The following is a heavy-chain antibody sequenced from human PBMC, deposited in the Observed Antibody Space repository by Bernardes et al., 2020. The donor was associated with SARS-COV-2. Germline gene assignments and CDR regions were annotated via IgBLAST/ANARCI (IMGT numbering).Heavy chain of an antibody. J-gene: IGHJ4*02. V-gene: IGHV3-21*01. Sequence: GGSLRLSCAASGFTFSSYSMNWVRQAPGKGLEWVSSISSSSSYIYYADSVKGRFTISRDNAKNSLYLQMNSLRAEDTAVYYCARGRMRELWVTPPDYWGQGTLVTVSS. CDR2: ISSSSSYI. CDR1: GFTFSSYS. D-gene: IGHD1-26*01. CDR3: ARGRMRELWVTPPDY.